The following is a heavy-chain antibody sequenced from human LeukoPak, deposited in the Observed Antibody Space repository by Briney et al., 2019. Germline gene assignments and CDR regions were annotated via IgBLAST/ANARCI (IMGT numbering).Heavy chain of an antibody. Sequence: ASVKASCKASGYTFTSYGISWVRQAPGQGLEWIGRISAYNGNTNYVQNLQGRVTMTTDTSTTTAYMELRSLSSDDTAVYYCARDQALGYGWPTVLAIDIWGQGTMVTVSS. CDR3: ARDQALGYGWPTVLAIDI. D-gene: IGHD6-19*01. CDR2: ISAYNGNT. J-gene: IGHJ3*02. CDR1: GYTFTSYG. V-gene: IGHV1-18*01.